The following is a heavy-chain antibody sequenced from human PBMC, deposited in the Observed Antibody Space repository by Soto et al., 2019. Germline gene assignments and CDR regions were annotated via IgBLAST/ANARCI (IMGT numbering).Heavy chain of an antibody. CDR1: GYSFTSYW. Sequence: GESLKISCKGSGYSFTSYWIGWVRQMPGKGLEWMEIIYPGDSDTRYSPSFQGQVTISADKSISTAYLQWSSLKASDTAMYYCARHGPLPEPQQPGGMDVWGQGTTVTVSS. CDR2: IYPGDSDT. J-gene: IGHJ6*02. D-gene: IGHD1-26*01. V-gene: IGHV5-51*01. CDR3: ARHGPLPEPQQPGGMDV.